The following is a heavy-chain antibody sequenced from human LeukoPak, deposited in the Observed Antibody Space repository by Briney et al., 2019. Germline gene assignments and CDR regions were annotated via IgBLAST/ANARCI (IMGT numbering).Heavy chain of an antibody. D-gene: IGHD1-14*01. CDR1: GGSISSNSYY. Sequence: PSETLSLTCTVSGGSISSNSYYWGWIRQPPGKGLEWIGTIYYSGSTYYNPSLKSRVTISVGTSKNQFSLKLISVTAADTAVYYCARRGGGITPRPFDYWGQGTLVTVSS. J-gene: IGHJ4*02. V-gene: IGHV4-39*01. CDR2: IYYSGST. CDR3: ARRGGGITPRPFDY.